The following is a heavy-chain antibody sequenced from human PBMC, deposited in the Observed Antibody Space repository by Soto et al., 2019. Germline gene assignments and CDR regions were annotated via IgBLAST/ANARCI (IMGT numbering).Heavy chain of an antibody. J-gene: IGHJ6*02. CDR2: ISSSSSTI. CDR3: ARDYVAETYYYYGMDV. V-gene: IGHV3-48*02. Sequence: EVQLVESGGGLVQPGGSLRLSCAASGFTFSSYSMNWFRQAPGKGLEWVSYISSSSSTIYYADSVKGRFTISRDNAKNSLYLQMNSLRDEDTAVYYCARDYVAETYYYYGMDVWGQGTTVTVSS. D-gene: IGHD3-16*01. CDR1: GFTFSSYS.